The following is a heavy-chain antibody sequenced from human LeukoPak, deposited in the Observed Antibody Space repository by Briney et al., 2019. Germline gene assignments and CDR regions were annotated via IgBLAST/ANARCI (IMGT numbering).Heavy chain of an antibody. CDR3: ARAFSTDCSGGSCYHSSWFDP. CDR1: GGSLSGYY. V-gene: IGHV4-34*01. CDR2: INHSGST. D-gene: IGHD2-15*01. J-gene: IGHJ5*02. Sequence: PSETLSLTCAVYGGSLSGYYWSWIRQPPGKGLEWIGEINHSGSTNYNPSLKSRVTISVDTSKNQFSLKLSSVTAADTAVYYCARAFSTDCSGGSCYHSSWFDPWGQGTLVTVSS.